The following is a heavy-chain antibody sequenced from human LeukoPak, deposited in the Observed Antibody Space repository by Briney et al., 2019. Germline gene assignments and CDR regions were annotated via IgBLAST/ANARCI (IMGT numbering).Heavy chain of an antibody. D-gene: IGHD1-1*01. CDR3: ARDLEGWFDP. CDR1: GFTFSSYG. J-gene: IGHJ5*02. CDR2: IWYDGSNK. V-gene: IGHV3-33*01. Sequence: GRSLRLSCAASGFTFSSYGMHWVRQAPGKGLGWVAVIWYDGSNKYYADSVKGRFTISRDNSKNTLYLQMNSLRAEDTAVYYCARDLEGWFDPWGQGTLVTVSS.